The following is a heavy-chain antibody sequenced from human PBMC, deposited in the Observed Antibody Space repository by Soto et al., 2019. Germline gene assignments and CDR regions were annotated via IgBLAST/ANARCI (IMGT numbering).Heavy chain of an antibody. V-gene: IGHV4-61*01. CDR2: IYYSGST. CDR1: GGSVSSGSYY. CDR3: ARDEGPYYFDY. J-gene: IGHJ4*02. Sequence: SETLSLTCTVSGGSVSSGSYYWSWIRQPPGKGLEWIGYIYYSGSTNYNPSPKSRVTISVDTSKNQFSLKLSSVTAADTAVYYCARDEGPYYFDYWGQGTLVTAPQ.